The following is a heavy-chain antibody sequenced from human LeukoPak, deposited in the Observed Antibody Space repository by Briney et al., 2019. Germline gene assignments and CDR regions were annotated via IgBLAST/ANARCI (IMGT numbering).Heavy chain of an antibody. J-gene: IGHJ4*02. CDR1: GFTFSSYW. Sequence: GGSLRHSCAASGFTFSSYWMSWVRQAPGKGLEWVANIKQDGSEKYYVDSVKGRFTISRDNAKNSLYLQMNSLRAEDTAVYYCARDGGLIGVVIPYDYWGQGTLVTVSS. V-gene: IGHV3-7*01. CDR3: ARDGGLIGVVIPYDY. CDR2: IKQDGSEK. D-gene: IGHD3-3*01.